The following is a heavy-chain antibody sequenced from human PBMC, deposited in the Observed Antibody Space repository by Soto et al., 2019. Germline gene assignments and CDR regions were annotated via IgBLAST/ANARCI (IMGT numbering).Heavy chain of an antibody. V-gene: IGHV3-48*01. CDR1: GFTFSSYS. CDR3: ARDKRYFDWLPTY. J-gene: IGHJ4*02. CDR2: ISSSSSTI. Sequence: EVQLVASGGGLVQPGGSLRLSCAASGFTFSSYSMNWVRQAPGKGLEWVSYISSSSSTIYYADSVKGRFTISRDNAKNSLYLQMNSLRAEDTAVYYCARDKRYFDWLPTYWGQGTLVTVSS. D-gene: IGHD3-9*01.